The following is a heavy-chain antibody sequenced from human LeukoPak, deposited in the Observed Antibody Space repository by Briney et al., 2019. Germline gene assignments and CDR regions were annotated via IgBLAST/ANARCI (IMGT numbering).Heavy chain of an antibody. CDR1: GYTFTGYY. Sequence: ASVKVSCKASGYTFTGYYMHWVRQAPGQRLEWMGWITAGNGNTKYSQKFQGRVTITRDTSASTAYMELSSLRSEDTAVYYCARDGPPGFPLDYWGQGTLVTVSS. J-gene: IGHJ4*02. D-gene: IGHD5-12*01. CDR2: ITAGNGNT. V-gene: IGHV1-3*01. CDR3: ARDGPPGFPLDY.